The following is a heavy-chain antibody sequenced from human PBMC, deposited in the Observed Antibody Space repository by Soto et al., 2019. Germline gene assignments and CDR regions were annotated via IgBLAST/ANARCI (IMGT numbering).Heavy chain of an antibody. D-gene: IGHD3-3*01. Sequence: SVKVSCKASGGTFSSYAISWVRQAPGQGLEWMGGIIPIFGTANYAQKFQGRVTITADESTSTAYMEPSSLRSEDTAVYYCARVVNPPDKYDFWSTPYYYYGMDVWRHATTVTVSS. CDR1: GGTFSSYA. CDR3: ARVVNPPDKYDFWSTPYYYYGMDV. J-gene: IGHJ6*02. CDR2: IIPIFGTA. V-gene: IGHV1-69*13.